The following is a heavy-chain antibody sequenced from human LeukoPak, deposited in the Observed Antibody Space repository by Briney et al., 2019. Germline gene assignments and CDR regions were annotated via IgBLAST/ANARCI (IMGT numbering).Heavy chain of an antibody. CDR1: GDTFSSYY. J-gene: IGHJ4*02. CDR2: INPSGGSI. V-gene: IGHV1-46*01. D-gene: IGHD3-22*01. Sequence: ASVKVSCKASGDTFSSYYMHWVRQAPGQGLEWMGIINPSGGSITYAQMFQGRVTMTTDTSTNTAYMELRSLRSDDTAVYYCARGSTARYYYDSSGYYRGAVDYWGQGTLVTISS. CDR3: ARGSTARYYYDSSGYYRGAVDY.